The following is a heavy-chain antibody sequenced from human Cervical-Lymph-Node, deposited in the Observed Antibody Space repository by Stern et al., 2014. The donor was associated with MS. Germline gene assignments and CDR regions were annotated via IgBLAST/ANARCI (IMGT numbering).Heavy chain of an antibody. CDR1: GGTFSNYS. CDR3: ARSSLTSGYYYSHLAY. CDR2: IIPIFDIV. V-gene: IGHV1-69*01. D-gene: IGHD3-22*01. Sequence: QVQLVESGAEVKKPGSSVKVSCKASGGTFSNYSISWVRQVPGQGLEWVGGIIPIFDIVHYAQKFQGRVTIDADESTSTVYMEVHSLTHDDTAVYYCARSSLTSGYYYSHLAYWGQGTLVTVSS. J-gene: IGHJ4*02.